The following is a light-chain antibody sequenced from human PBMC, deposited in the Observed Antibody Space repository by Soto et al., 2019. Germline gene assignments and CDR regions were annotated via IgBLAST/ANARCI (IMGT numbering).Light chain of an antibody. Sequence: EIVLTQSPGTLSLSPGERATLSWRASQSVSSSFLAWYQQKPGQAPRLLIYAASRRATGIPDRFSGSGSGTDFTLTISRLEPEDFAVYYCQQYGSSPWTFGQGTKV. J-gene: IGKJ1*01. CDR2: AAS. V-gene: IGKV3-20*01. CDR3: QQYGSSPWT. CDR1: QSVSSSF.